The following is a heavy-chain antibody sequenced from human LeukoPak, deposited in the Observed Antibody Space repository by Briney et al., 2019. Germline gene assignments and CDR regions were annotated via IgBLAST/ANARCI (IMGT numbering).Heavy chain of an antibody. CDR2: ISYDGVNK. D-gene: IGHD4-17*01. J-gene: IGHJ4*02. CDR3: ARDLATTVTFLFDY. CDR1: GFTFSSYG. Sequence: GRSLRLSCAASGFTFSSYGMHWVRQAPGKGLEWVAVISYDGVNKFYADSVKGRCTISRDNSKNTLYLQVNSLRAEDTAVYYCARDLATTVTFLFDYWGQGTLVTVSS. V-gene: IGHV3-30*03.